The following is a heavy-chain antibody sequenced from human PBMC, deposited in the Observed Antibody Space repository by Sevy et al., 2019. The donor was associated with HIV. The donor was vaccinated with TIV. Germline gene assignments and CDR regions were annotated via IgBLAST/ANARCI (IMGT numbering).Heavy chain of an antibody. V-gene: IGHV3-23*01. Sequence: GGSLRLSCAASGFTFSSYAMSWVRQAPGKGLEWVSAIRGSGGSTYYADSVKGRFTISRDNSKNTLYLQMNSLRAEDTAIYYCATLLTVTTIVDYWGQGTLVTVSS. CDR3: ATLLTVTTIVDY. D-gene: IGHD4-4*01. J-gene: IGHJ4*02. CDR2: IRGSGGST. CDR1: GFTFSSYA.